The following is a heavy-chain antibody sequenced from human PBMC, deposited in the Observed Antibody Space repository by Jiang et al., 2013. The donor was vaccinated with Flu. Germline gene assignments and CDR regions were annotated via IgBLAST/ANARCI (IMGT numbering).Heavy chain of an antibody. CDR2: INPGNGNT. Sequence: EVKKPGDSVRVSCKSSGYTFAHQTIHWVRQVPGQGLEWMGWINPGNGNTKYSQKFQGRVAITRVTSANTAYLELSSLGFEDTAIYYCARDVAARRGFDVWGQGTMVTVAS. J-gene: IGHJ3*01. CDR3: ARDVAARRGFDV. CDR1: GYTFAHQT. D-gene: IGHD6-6*01. V-gene: IGHV1-3*01.